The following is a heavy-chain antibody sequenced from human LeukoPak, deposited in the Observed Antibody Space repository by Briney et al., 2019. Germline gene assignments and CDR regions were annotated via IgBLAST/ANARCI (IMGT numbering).Heavy chain of an antibody. D-gene: IGHD6-13*01. CDR1: GGSISSYY. J-gene: IGHJ3*02. CDR3: ARVWSSSWPRTDAFDI. V-gene: IGHV4-4*07. CDR2: IYTSGST. Sequence: SETLSLTCTVSGGSISSYYWSWIRQPAGKGLEWIGRIYTSGSTNYNPSLKSRVTMSVDTSKNQFSLKLSSVTAADTAVYYCARVWSSSWPRTDAFDIWGQGTMVAVSS.